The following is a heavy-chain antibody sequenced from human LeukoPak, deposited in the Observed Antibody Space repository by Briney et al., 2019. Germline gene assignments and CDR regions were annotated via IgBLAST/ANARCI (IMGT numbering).Heavy chain of an antibody. CDR1: GGSISSYY. CDR2: IYYSGST. J-gene: IGHJ5*02. CDR3: ARGNDILTGYFNWFDP. D-gene: IGHD3-9*01. V-gene: IGHV4-59*01. Sequence: SETLSPTCTVSGGSISSYYWSWIRQPPGKGLEWIGYIYYSGSTNYNPSLKSRVTISVDTSKNQFSLKLSSVTAADTAVYYCARGNDILTGYFNWFDPWGQGTLVTVSS.